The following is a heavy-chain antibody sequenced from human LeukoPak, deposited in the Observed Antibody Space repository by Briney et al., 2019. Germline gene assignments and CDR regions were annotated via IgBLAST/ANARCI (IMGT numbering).Heavy chain of an antibody. CDR3: ARRIYGTYGHRLDP. J-gene: IGHJ5*02. CDR2: MYLSGTT. V-gene: IGHV4-4*02. CDR1: GDSINSLDL. Sequence: SETLSLTCTVSGDSINSLDLWSWVRQPPGKGLEWIGEMYLSGTTHSNPSVKSRVTISIDKSKNQFFLNLSSVTAADTAVYYCARRIYGTYGHRLDPWGQGTLVTVSS. D-gene: IGHD4-17*01.